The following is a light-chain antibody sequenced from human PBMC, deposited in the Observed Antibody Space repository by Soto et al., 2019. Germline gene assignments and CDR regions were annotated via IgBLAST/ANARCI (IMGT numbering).Light chain of an antibody. CDR1: QIVGTY. CDR2: GAF. CDR3: QQYDKWPYT. J-gene: IGKJ2*01. V-gene: IGKV3-15*01. Sequence: ENVLTQSPATLSVSPGERATLSCRTSQIVGTYLPWYQQKPGQAPRLLIYGAFIRAPGFPVRFRGTGSGSEFTLTISSLQTEDCALYYCQQYDKWPYTFGQGTNLEIK.